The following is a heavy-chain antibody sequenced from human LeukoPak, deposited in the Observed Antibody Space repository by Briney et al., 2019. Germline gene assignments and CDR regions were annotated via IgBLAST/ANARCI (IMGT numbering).Heavy chain of an antibody. Sequence: HSGGSLRLSCAASGFSFSDYAIYWVRQTPGKGLEWVAFIRYDGTNKIYADSVKGRFTISRDNAKNSLYLQMNSLRAEDTAVYYCARQEWESGNWFDPWGQGTLVTVSS. J-gene: IGHJ5*02. CDR1: GFSFSDYA. D-gene: IGHD1-26*01. CDR2: IRYDGTNK. V-gene: IGHV3-30*02. CDR3: ARQEWESGNWFDP.